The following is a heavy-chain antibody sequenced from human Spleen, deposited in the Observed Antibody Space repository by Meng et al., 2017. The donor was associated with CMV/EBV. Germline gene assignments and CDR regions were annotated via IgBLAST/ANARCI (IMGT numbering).Heavy chain of an antibody. J-gene: IGHJ3*02. V-gene: IGHV3-49*04. CDR1: GFTIRDYS. Sequence: GGSLRLSCTASGFTIRDYSWTWVRQAPGKGLEWVGFIRSKGFGGTTDYAASVKGRFTISRDNAKNSLYLQMNSLRAEDTAVYYCARGGAQWLVRGFFFIWGQGTMVTVSS. CDR3: ARGGAQWLVRGFFFI. D-gene: IGHD6-19*01. CDR2: IRSKGFGGTT.